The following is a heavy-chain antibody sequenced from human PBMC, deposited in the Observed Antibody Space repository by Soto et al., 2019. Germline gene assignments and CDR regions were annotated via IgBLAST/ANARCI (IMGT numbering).Heavy chain of an antibody. CDR1: GFTFTSSA. D-gene: IGHD3-9*01. V-gene: IGHV1-58*01. CDR2: IVVGSGNT. CDR3: AAVTTGYIYYYYGMDV. Sequence: GASVKVSCKASGFTFTSSAVQWVRQARGQRLEWIGWIVVGSGNTNYAQKFQERVTITRDMSTSTAYMELSSLRSEDTAVYYCAAVTTGYIYYYYGMDVWGQGNTVTVSS. J-gene: IGHJ6*02.